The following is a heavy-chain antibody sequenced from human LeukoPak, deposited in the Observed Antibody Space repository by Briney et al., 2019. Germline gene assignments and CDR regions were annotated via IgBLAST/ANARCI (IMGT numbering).Heavy chain of an antibody. J-gene: IGHJ5*02. CDR3: ARDGLQYYYDSGNWFDP. CDR2: IIPILGIA. V-gene: IGHV1-69*04. D-gene: IGHD3-22*01. Sequence: SVKVSCKASGGTFSSFAISWVRQAPGQGLEWMGRIIPILGIANYAQKFQGRVTITADKSTSTAYMELSSLRSEDTAVYYCARDGLQYYYDSGNWFDPWGQGTLVTVSS. CDR1: GGTFSSFA.